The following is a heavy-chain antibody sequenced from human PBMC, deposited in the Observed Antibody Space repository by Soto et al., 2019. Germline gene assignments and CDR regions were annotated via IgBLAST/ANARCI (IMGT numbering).Heavy chain of an antibody. J-gene: IGHJ4*02. CDR1: GFTFSSYG. CDR3: AKDRDGGYFDS. V-gene: IGHV3-30*18. D-gene: IGHD4-17*01. Sequence: QVQLVESGGGVVQPGRSLRLSCAASGFTFSSYGMHWVRQAPGKGLEWVAVIAYDGSNKYYADSVKGRFTISRDNSKNPLYLQMNSLRAEDTAVYYCAKDRDGGYFDSWGQGTLVTVSS. CDR2: IAYDGSNK.